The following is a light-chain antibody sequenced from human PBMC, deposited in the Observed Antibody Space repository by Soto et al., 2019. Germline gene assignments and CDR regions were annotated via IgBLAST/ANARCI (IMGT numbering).Light chain of an antibody. V-gene: IGLV1-44*01. CDR2: SNN. Sequence: QSALTQPPSASGTPGQRVTISCSGSSSNIGSNTVNWYQQLPGTAPKLLMYSNNQRPSGVPDRFSGSKSGTSASLAISGLQSEDEADYYCAVWDDSLNGYVFGTGTKVTVL. J-gene: IGLJ1*01. CDR3: AVWDDSLNGYV. CDR1: SSNIGSNT.